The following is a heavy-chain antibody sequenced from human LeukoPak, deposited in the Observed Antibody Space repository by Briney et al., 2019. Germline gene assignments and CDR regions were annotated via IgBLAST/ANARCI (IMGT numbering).Heavy chain of an antibody. D-gene: IGHD1-26*01. Sequence: SETLSLTCTLSGDSITSSDHYWVWIRQSPGKGLEWIGSVSQSGNTYYRSSLKSRVTVSIDTSKNEFSLILTSVTAADTAVYYCARVAYSGSYGASDYWGQGTLVTVSS. V-gene: IGHV4-39*07. J-gene: IGHJ4*02. CDR1: GDSITSSDHY. CDR3: ARVAYSGSYGASDY. CDR2: VSQSGNT.